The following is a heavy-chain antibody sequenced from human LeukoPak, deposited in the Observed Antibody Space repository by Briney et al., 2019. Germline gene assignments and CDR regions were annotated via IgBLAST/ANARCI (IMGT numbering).Heavy chain of an antibody. J-gene: IGHJ5*02. CDR1: GYTFTSYY. CDR2: INPSGGST. V-gene: IGHV1-46*01. CDR3: ARSITMVRGVLDLNWFDP. Sequence: ASVKVSCKASGYTFTSYYMHWVRQAPGQGLEWMGIINPSGGSTSYAQKFQGRVTMTRDMSTGTVYMELSSLRSEDTAVYYCARSITMVRGVLDLNWFDPWGQGTLVTVSS. D-gene: IGHD3-10*01.